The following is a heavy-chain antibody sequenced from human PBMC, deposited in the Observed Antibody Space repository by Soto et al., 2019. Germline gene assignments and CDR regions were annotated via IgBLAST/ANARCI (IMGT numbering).Heavy chain of an antibody. D-gene: IGHD2-2*01. J-gene: IGHJ5*02. V-gene: IGHV3-7*03. Sequence: PGWSLSLSCAASGVPFSSYWMSWVRQAPGKGLEWVANIKQDGSEKYYVDSVKGRFTISRDNAKNSLYLQMNSLRAEDTAVYYCARVVVPSHRYNWFDPWGQGTLVTVSS. CDR2: IKQDGSEK. CDR3: ARVVVPSHRYNWFDP. CDR1: GVPFSSYW.